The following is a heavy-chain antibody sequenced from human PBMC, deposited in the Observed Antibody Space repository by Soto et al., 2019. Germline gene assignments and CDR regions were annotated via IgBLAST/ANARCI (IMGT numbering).Heavy chain of an antibody. CDR3: ARDIADYYGSGSYSYYYYGMDV. J-gene: IGHJ6*02. CDR1: GYTFTSYA. CDR2: INAGNGNT. V-gene: IGHV1-3*01. Sequence: QVQLVQSGAEVKKPGASVKVSCKASGYTFTSYAMHWVRQAPGQRLEWMGWINAGNGNTKYSQKFQGRVTITRDTSASTAYMELSSLRSEVTAVYYCARDIADYYGSGSYSYYYYGMDVWGQGTTVTVSS. D-gene: IGHD3-10*01.